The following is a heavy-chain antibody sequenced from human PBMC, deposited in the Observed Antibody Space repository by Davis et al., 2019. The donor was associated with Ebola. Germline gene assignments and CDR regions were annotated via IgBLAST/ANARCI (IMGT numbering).Heavy chain of an antibody. V-gene: IGHV3-21*01. CDR3: ARSSIAARPGYYYGMDV. CDR2: ISSSSSYI. Sequence: PGGSLRLSCAASGFTFSSYSMNWVRQAPGKGLAWVSSISSSSSYIYYADSVKGRFTISRDNAKNSLYLQMNSLRAEDTAVYYCARSSIAARPGYYYGMDVWGQGTTVTVSS. J-gene: IGHJ6*02. D-gene: IGHD6-6*01. CDR1: GFTFSSYS.